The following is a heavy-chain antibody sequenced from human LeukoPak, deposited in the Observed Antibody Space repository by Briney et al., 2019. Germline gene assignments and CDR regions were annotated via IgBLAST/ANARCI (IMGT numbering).Heavy chain of an antibody. Sequence: PGGSLRLSCAASGFTFSSNAMSWVRQAPGKGLEWVSAVSTGGWSTYYADSVKGRFTISRDNPNNTLYLQMNNLRAEDTAVYYCAKPRDSIVGTTTPTRLATLDIWGQGTMVTVSS. J-gene: IGHJ3*02. CDR2: VSTGGWST. CDR1: GFTFSSNA. CDR3: AKPRDSIVGTTTPTRLATLDI. D-gene: IGHD1-26*01. V-gene: IGHV3-23*01.